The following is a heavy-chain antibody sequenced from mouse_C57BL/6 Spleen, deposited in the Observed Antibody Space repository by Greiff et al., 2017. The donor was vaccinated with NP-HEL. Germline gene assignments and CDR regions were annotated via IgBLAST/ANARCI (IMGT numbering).Heavy chain of an antibody. Sequence: GYSFTGYYMHWVKQSPEKSLEWIGEINPSTGGTTYNQKFKAKATLTVDKSSSTAYMQLKSLTSEDSAVYYCARGDYDSWFAYWGQGTLVTVSA. CDR1: GYSFTGYY. V-gene: IGHV1-42*01. D-gene: IGHD2-4*01. J-gene: IGHJ3*01. CDR3: ARGDYDSWFAY. CDR2: INPSTGGT.